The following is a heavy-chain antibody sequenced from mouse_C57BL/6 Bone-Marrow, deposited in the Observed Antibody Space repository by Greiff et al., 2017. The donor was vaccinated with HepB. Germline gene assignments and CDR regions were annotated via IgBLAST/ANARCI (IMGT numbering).Heavy chain of an antibody. Sequence: QVQLQQSGAELVKPGASVKMSCKASGYTFTSYWITWVKQRPGQGLEWIGDIYPGSGSTNYNEKFKSKATLTVDTSSSTTYMQLSSLTSEDSAVYYCARGDYYGSSFCAMDYWGQGTSVTVSS. CDR2: IYPGSGST. J-gene: IGHJ4*01. V-gene: IGHV1-55*01. CDR3: ARGDYYGSSFCAMDY. D-gene: IGHD1-1*01. CDR1: GYTFTSYW.